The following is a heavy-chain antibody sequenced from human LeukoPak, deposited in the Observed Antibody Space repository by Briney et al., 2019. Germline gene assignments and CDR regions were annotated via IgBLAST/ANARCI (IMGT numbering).Heavy chain of an antibody. CDR3: ARDYYDSSGYYFGGY. D-gene: IGHD3-22*01. CDR1: GFTFSNYN. CDR2: ISSVSSSTI. V-gene: IGHV3-48*04. Sequence: GGCLRLSCAASGFTFSNYNMNWVRQAPGKGLEWISYISSVSSSTIYYADSVKGRFTISRDNAKNSLYLQMNSLRAEDTAVYYCARDYYDSSGYYFGGYWGQGTLVTVSS. J-gene: IGHJ4*02.